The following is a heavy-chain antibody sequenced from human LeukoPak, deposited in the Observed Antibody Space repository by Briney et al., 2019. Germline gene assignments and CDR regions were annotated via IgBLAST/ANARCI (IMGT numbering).Heavy chain of an antibody. D-gene: IGHD3-3*01. CDR1: GYTLTRHY. V-gene: IGHV1-46*01. J-gene: IGHJ4*02. CDR2: INPSGGST. Sequence: GASVKVSCKAFGYTLTRHYMHWVRQAPGQGLEWMGIINPSGGSTNYAQKFQGRVTMTRDTSTSTVYMELSSLRFEDTAAYYCASWAGEAKNGLWSGPFDYWGQGILVTVSS. CDR3: ASWAGEAKNGLWSGPFDY.